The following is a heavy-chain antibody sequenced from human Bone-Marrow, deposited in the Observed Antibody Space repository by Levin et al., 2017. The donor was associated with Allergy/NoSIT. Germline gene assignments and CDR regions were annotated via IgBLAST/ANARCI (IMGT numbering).Heavy chain of an antibody. J-gene: IGHJ4*02. CDR3: ARHEYMIRGQKSFDF. CDR2: IDPSASYT. V-gene: IGHV5-10-1*01. CDR1: GYRFNDYW. Sequence: PGESLKISCKGSGYRFNDYWISWVRQMPGKGLEWMGRIDPSASYTDYSPSFQGHVTISVDKSITTAYLQWSSLKASDTAVYYCARHEYMIRGQKSFDFWGQGTLVTVSS. D-gene: IGHD3-10*01.